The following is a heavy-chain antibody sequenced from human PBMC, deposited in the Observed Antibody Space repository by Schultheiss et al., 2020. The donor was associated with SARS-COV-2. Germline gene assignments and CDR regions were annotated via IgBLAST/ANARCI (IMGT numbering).Heavy chain of an antibody. J-gene: IGHJ3*02. CDR1: GGSISSYY. V-gene: IGHV4-59*08. Sequence: SETLSLTCTVSGGSISSYYWSWIRQPPGKGLEWIGYIYYSGSTNYNPSLKSRVTISVDTSKNQFSLKLSSVTAADTAVYYCARFGYYDYAFDIWGQGTTVTVSS. CDR2: IYYSGST. D-gene: IGHD3-3*01. CDR3: ARFGYYDYAFDI.